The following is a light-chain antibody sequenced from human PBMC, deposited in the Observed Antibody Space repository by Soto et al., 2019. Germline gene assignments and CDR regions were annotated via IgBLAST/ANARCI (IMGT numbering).Light chain of an antibody. CDR1: QNIGRW. V-gene: IGKV1-5*01. J-gene: IGKJ1*01. CDR2: HAS. Sequence: DIQMTQSPSTLSASIGDRVTISCRASQNIGRWLAWYQQKPGTAPNLLIYHASNLRGGVPSRFSGGGSGTEFTLTISSLQPDDFATYYCQQYNSYPWTFGQGTKVDIK. CDR3: QQYNSYPWT.